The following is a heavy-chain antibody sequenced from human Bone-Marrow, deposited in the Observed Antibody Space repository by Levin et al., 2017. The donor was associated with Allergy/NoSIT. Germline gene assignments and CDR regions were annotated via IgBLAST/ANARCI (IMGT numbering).Heavy chain of an antibody. J-gene: IGHJ3*02. CDR1: GFTVSSNH. CDR3: AIYGSGNDYSAFDI. D-gene: IGHD3-10*01. Sequence: LSLTCAASGFTVSSNHMSWVRQAPGKGLEWVSLIYSGGRGYYADSVRGRFTISRDNSKNTLYLQLNSLRAEDTAVYYCAIYGSGNDYSAFDIWSQGTMVTVSS. V-gene: IGHV3-53*01. CDR2: IYSGGRG.